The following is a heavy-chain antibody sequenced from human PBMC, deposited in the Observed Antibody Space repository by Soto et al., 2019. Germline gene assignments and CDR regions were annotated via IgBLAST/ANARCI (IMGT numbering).Heavy chain of an antibody. D-gene: IGHD1-26*01. V-gene: IGHV3-48*01. CDR3: ARDSGSYTRGFYYYGMDV. CDR2: ISSSSSTI. J-gene: IGHJ6*02. CDR1: GLTFSSYS. Sequence: PGGSLRLSCAASGLTFSSYSMNWVRQAPGKGLEWVSYISSSSSTIYYADSVKGRFTISRDNAKNSLYLQMNSLRAEDTAVYYCARDSGSYTRGFYYYGMDVWGQGTTVTVSS.